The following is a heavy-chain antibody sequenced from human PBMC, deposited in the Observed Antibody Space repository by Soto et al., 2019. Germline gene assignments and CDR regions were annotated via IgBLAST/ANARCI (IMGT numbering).Heavy chain of an antibody. J-gene: IGHJ4*02. D-gene: IGHD5-18*01. CDR2: ISPSSSYI. CDR1: GFTFIDYS. V-gene: IGHV3-21*01. CDR3: EASRGYSNNSFPY. Sequence: EVQLVDSGGGLVKPGGSLRLSCAASGFTFIDYSMHWVRQAPGKGLEWVSSISPSSSYIYYADSVKGRFTISRDNARNSLVRQLNSLRAVDTAVYYCEASRGYSNNSFPYWGQGTLVTVS.